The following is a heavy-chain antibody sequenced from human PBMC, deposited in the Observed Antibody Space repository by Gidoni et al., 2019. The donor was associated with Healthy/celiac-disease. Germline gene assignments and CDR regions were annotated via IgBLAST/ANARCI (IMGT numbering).Heavy chain of an antibody. D-gene: IGHD6-13*01. Sequence: QVQLVESGGGVVQPGRSLRLSCAASGFPFRSYAMHWVRQAPGKGLEWVAVISYDGSNKYYADSVKGRFTISRDNSKNTLYLQMNSLRAEDTAVYYCARDQHQIAAAGTFDYWGQGTLVTVSS. J-gene: IGHJ4*02. V-gene: IGHV3-30-3*01. CDR1: GFPFRSYA. CDR2: ISYDGSNK. CDR3: ARDQHQIAAAGTFDY.